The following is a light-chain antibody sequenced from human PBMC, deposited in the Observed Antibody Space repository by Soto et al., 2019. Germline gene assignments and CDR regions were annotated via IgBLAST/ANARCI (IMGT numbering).Light chain of an antibody. V-gene: IGLV2-23*02. Sequence: QAALTQPASVSGSPGQSITISCNGTSSDVGSYNLVSWYQQHPGKAPKLMIYEVSKRPSGVSNRFSGSKSGNTASLTISGLQAEDEADYYCCSYAGSYVFGTGTKVTVL. CDR3: CSYAGSYV. CDR2: EVS. CDR1: SSDVGSYNL. J-gene: IGLJ1*01.